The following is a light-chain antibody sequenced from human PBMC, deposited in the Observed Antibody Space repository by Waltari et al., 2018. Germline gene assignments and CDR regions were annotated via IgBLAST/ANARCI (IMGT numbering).Light chain of an antibody. V-gene: IGLV8-61*01. CDR2: KAN. CDR3: ALYMGSGIWV. CDR1: SGSLSTTSY. Sequence: QTVVTQEPSLSVSPGGTVTLTCPLSSGSLSTTSYATWYQQPPGQAPRTLVYKANARSSGVPDRFSGSILGNTAALTITGAQADDESDYYCALYMGSGIWVFGGGTRLTVL. J-gene: IGLJ3*02.